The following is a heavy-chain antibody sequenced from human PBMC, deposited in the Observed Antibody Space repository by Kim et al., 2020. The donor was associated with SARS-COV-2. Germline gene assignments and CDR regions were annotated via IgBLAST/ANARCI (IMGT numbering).Heavy chain of an antibody. Sequence: SETLSLTCAVYGGSFSGYYWSWIRQPPGKGLEWIGEINHSGSTNYNPSLKSRVTISVDTSKNQFSLKLSSVTAADTAVYYCARVESHNEQGVIINNWFDPWGQGTLVTVSS. D-gene: IGHD3-10*01. J-gene: IGHJ5*02. CDR3: ARVESHNEQGVIINNWFDP. CDR1: GGSFSGYY. V-gene: IGHV4-34*01. CDR2: INHSGST.